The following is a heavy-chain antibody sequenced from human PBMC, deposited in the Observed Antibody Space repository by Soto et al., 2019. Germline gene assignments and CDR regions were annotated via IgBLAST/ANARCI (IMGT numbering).Heavy chain of an antibody. Sequence: SETLSLTCTVSGGSISSGDYYWSWIRQPPGKGLEWIGYIYYSGSTYYNPSLKSRVTISVDTSKNQFSLKLSSVTAADTAVYYCARVRKSRLFHTGGSYCDYWGQGTLVTVSS. CDR1: GGSISSGDYY. V-gene: IGHV4-30-4*01. J-gene: IGHJ4*02. CDR3: ARVRKSRLFHTGGSYCDY. D-gene: IGHD3-22*01. CDR2: IYYSGST.